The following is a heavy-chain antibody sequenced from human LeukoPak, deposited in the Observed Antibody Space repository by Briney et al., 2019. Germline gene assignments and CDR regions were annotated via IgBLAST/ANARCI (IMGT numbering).Heavy chain of an antibody. Sequence: ASVKVSCKASGYTFTSYDINWVRQATGQGLEWMGWMNPNSGNTGYAQKFQGRVTMTRNTSISTAYMELSSLRSEDTAVYYCARSYSALIVPAAISYYGMDVWGQGTTVTVSS. CDR1: GYTFTSYD. D-gene: IGHD2-2*01. CDR2: MNPNSGNT. V-gene: IGHV1-8*01. CDR3: ARSYSALIVPAAISYYGMDV. J-gene: IGHJ6*02.